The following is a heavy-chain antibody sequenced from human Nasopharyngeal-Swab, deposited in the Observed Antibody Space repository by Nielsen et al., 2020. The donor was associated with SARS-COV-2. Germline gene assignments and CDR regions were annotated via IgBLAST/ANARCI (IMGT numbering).Heavy chain of an antibody. V-gene: IGHV3-74*01. CDR1: GSTSSSHW. Sequence: ARSLTLSCAPSGSTSSSHWMRWVRPPHGKGREWVSSTVVDGRRTTYADSVKGRFTISRDNAKNPLYLQMNSLGAEDTAVYYCVRGGLGTGLENWGQGTLVTVSS. CDR2: TVVDGRRT. D-gene: IGHD1-14*01. CDR3: VRGGLGTGLEN. J-gene: IGHJ4*02.